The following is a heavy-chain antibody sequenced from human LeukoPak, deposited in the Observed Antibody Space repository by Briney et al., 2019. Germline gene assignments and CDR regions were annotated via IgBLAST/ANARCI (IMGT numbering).Heavy chain of an antibody. V-gene: IGHV1-18*01. J-gene: IGHJ4*02. D-gene: IGHD2-15*01. CDR2: ISAYNGNT. CDR1: GYTFTSYG. CDR3: ARDGGDCSGDSCSVDS. Sequence: ASVKVSCKASGYTFTSYGISWVRQAPGQGLEWMGWISAYNGNTNYAQKLQGRGTMTTDTSTSTAYMELRSLRAEDTALYYCARDGGDCSGDSCSVDSWGPGTLFTVSS.